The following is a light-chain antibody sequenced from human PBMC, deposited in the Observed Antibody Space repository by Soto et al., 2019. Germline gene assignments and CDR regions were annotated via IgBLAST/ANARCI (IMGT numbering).Light chain of an antibody. J-gene: IGLJ1*01. V-gene: IGLV2-14*03. Sequence: QSVLTQPTSVSGSPGQSITISCTGNHNDIGTYDYVSWYQQHPGRAPRLLIHGVTTRPSGISGRFSASKSGLTASLTISGLQPEDEADYYCSLFTSNRIYVFGPGTKVTVL. CDR2: GVT. CDR1: HNDIGTYDY. CDR3: SLFTSNRIYV.